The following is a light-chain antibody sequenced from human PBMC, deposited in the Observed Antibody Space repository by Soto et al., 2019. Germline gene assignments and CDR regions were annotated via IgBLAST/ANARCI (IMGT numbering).Light chain of an antibody. V-gene: IGKV1-39*01. CDR2: GAS. J-gene: IGKJ4*01. CDR3: HQTYSAPLT. CDR1: QSISNY. Sequence: DIQMTQSPFSLPASVGDRVNITCRASQSISNYLNWYQQKTGRAPSLLIHGASSLQGGVPSRFSGSGSGTDFTLTISRLQPQDFTTYYCHQTYSAPLTFGGGTKVEI.